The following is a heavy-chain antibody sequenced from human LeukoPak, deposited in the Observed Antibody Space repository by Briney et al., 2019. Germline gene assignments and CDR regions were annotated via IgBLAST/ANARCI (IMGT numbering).Heavy chain of an antibody. CDR3: ARVRGDYVDY. CDR2: IYSGGST. D-gene: IGHD4-17*01. J-gene: IGHJ4*02. V-gene: IGHV3-66*01. Sequence: GGSLRLSCAASGFTVSGNYMSWVRQAPGKGLEWVSVIYSGGSTYYADSLKGRFTISRDNSKNTLYLQMNSLRAEDTSVYYYARVRGDYVDYWGQGTQVTVSS. CDR1: GFTVSGNY.